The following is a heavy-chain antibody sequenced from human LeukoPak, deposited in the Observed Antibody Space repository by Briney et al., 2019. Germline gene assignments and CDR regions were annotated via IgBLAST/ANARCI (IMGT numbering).Heavy chain of an antibody. J-gene: IGHJ3*02. CDR1: GGSISSYY. CDR2: IYDSGST. CDR3: ARRKSYRAFDI. Sequence: SETLSLTCTVSGGSISSYYWSWIRQPPGKGLVWIGYIYDSGSTNYNPSLKSRVTISVDTSKNQLSLKLSSVTAADTAVYYRARRKSYRAFDIWGQGTMVTVSS. V-gene: IGHV4-59*08. D-gene: IGHD3-16*02.